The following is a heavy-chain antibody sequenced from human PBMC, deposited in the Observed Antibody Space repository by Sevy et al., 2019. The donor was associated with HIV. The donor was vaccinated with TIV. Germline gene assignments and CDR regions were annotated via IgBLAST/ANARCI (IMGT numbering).Heavy chain of an antibody. D-gene: IGHD2-8*01. V-gene: IGHV3-23*01. Sequence: GGSLRLSCAASGFAFYEYSMGWIRQAPGKGLEWVAALSFGGGKINYADSVKGRFTISRDNSKNSFYLQMDNLRVEDTALYYCAREGCSRPHDYWGQGTRVTVSS. J-gene: IGHJ4*02. CDR1: GFAFYEYS. CDR2: LSFGGGKI. CDR3: AREGCSRPHDY.